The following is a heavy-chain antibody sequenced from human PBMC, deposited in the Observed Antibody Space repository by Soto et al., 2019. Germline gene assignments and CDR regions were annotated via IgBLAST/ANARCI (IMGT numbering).Heavy chain of an antibody. V-gene: IGHV1-18*01. Sequence: ASVKVSCKASGYTFTSYGISWVRQAPGQGLEWMGWISAYNGNTNYAQKLQGRVTMTTDTSTSTAYMELRSLRSDDTAVYYCARDDTYYYFWSGYPHYYYYGMDVWGQGTTVSVSS. CDR3: ARDDTYYYFWSGYPHYYYYGMDV. D-gene: IGHD3-3*01. J-gene: IGHJ6*02. CDR2: ISAYNGNT. CDR1: GYTFTSYG.